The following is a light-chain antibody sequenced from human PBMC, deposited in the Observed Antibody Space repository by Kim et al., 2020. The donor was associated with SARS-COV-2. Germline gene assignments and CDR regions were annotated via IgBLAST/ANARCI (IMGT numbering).Light chain of an antibody. CDR1: SGHSGCA. Sequence: SVKRNCTLVSGHSGCAIAGHKQQPEKGPRYLMKLNSDGIHSKGDGIPDRFSGSSSGAERYLTISSLQSEDEADYYCQTWGTGIRVFGGGTQLTVL. CDR2: LNSDGIH. V-gene: IGLV4-69*01. CDR3: QTWGTGIRV. J-gene: IGLJ3*02.